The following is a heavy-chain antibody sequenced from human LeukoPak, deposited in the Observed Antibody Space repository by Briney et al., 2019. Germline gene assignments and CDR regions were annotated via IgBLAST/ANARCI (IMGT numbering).Heavy chain of an antibody. CDR3: ARGAGYDILTGDQASRYYFDY. Sequence: SETLSLTCAVYGGSFSGYYWSWIRQPPGKGLEWIGEINHSGSTNYNPSLKSRVTISVDTSKNQFSLKLSSVTAADTAVYYCARGAGYDILTGDQASRYYFDYWGRGTLVTVSS. CDR1: GGSFSGYY. CDR2: INHSGST. V-gene: IGHV4-34*01. J-gene: IGHJ4*02. D-gene: IGHD3-9*01.